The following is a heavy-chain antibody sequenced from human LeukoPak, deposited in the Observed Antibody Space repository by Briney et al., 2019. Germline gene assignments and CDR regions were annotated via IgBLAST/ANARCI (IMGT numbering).Heavy chain of an antibody. D-gene: IGHD4-17*01. CDR3: ARDRTTVTTGYYGMDV. Sequence: ASVRVSCKASGYIFTGYYMHWVRQAPGQGLEWMGWINPNTGVTNYAQKFQGRVTLTRDTSIITAYMGLTRLRSDDTAMYYCARDRTTVTTGYYGMDVWGQGTTLTVSS. J-gene: IGHJ6*02. CDR2: INPNTGVT. V-gene: IGHV1-2*02. CDR1: GYIFTGYY.